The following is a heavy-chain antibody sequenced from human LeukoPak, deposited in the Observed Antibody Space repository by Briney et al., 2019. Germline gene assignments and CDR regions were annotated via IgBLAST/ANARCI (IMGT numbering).Heavy chain of an antibody. J-gene: IGHJ4*02. V-gene: IGHV1-2*02. CDR3: ARGKGVWRMAYSSSSPSPYYFDY. CDR1: GYTFTGYY. D-gene: IGHD6-13*01. CDR2: IHPNSGAT. Sequence: ASVKVSCKASGYTFTGYYMHWVRQAPGQGLEWMGWIHPNSGATNYAQNFQGRVTMTRDTSISTAYMDLSSLRSDDTAVYYCARGKGVWRMAYSSSSPSPYYFDYWGQGTLVTVSS.